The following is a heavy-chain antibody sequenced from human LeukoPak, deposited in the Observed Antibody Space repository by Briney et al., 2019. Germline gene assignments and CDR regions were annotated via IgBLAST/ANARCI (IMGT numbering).Heavy chain of an antibody. CDR2: IYYSGST. Sequence: SETLSLTCTVSGGSISGSYYWSWIRQPPGKGLEWIGYIYYSGSTNYNPSLESRITISVDTSKNQFSLKLISVTAADTAVYYCARLRYSSSWFRWDYWGQGTLATVSS. CDR3: ARLRYSSSWFRWDY. CDR1: GGSISGSYY. D-gene: IGHD6-13*01. V-gene: IGHV4-59*08. J-gene: IGHJ4*02.